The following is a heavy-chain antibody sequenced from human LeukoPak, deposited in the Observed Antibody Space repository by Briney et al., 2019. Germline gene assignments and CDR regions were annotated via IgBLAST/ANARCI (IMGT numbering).Heavy chain of an antibody. CDR2: ISWNSGSI. CDR3: AKDAYSGSYFYYYYGMDV. CDR1: GFTFDDYA. V-gene: IGHV3-9*01. J-gene: IGHJ6*02. Sequence: GRSLRLSCAASGFTFDDYAMHWVRQAPGKGLEWVSGISWNSGSIGYADSVKGRFTISRDNSKNTLYLQMNSLRAEDTAVYYCAKDAYSGSYFYYYYGMDVWGQGTTVTVSS. D-gene: IGHD1-26*01.